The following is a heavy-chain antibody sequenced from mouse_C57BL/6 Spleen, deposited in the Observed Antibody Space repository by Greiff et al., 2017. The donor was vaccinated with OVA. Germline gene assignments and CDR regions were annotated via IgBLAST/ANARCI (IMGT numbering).Heavy chain of an antibody. V-gene: IGHV5-4*01. CDR1: GFTFTSYA. CDR3: AREVTTVVAVAY. CDR2: ISAGGSYT. Sequence: EVQLMESGAGLVKPGGSLKLSCAASGFTFTSYAMSWVRQTPEKSLEWVVTISAGGSYTYYPDNVKGRVTISRDKSKNNLYLQMSHLKSEDTAMYYCAREVTTVVAVAYWGQGTLVTVSA. D-gene: IGHD1-1*01. J-gene: IGHJ3*01.